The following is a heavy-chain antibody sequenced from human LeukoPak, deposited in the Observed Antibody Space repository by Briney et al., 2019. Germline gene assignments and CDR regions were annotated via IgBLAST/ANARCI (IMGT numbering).Heavy chain of an antibody. CDR2: ISSSSRYI. Sequence: PGGSLRLSCAASGFTFSSYSMNWVRQAPGKGLEWVSSISSSSRYIYYADSVKGRCTISRYNAKNSLYLQMNSLRAEDTAVYYCARDRVLDYYDSSGYDYWGQGTLVTVSS. CDR1: GFTFSSYS. J-gene: IGHJ4*02. V-gene: IGHV3-21*01. CDR3: ARDRVLDYYDSSGYDY. D-gene: IGHD3-22*01.